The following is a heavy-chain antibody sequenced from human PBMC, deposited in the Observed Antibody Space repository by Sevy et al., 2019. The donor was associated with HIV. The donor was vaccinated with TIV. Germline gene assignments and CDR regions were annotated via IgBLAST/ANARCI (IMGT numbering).Heavy chain of an antibody. J-gene: IGHJ3*01. CDR1: GFTFTTYT. Sequence: GGSPRLSCAASGFTFTTYTMNWVRQAPGKGLEWVSSISSSSNYIYYSDSVKGRFTISRDNAKDSVYLQMNSLRAEDTAVYYCARPYGSGSWEAFDVWGHGTMVTVSS. D-gene: IGHD3-10*01. CDR3: ARPYGSGSWEAFDV. V-gene: IGHV3-21*01. CDR2: ISSSSNYI.